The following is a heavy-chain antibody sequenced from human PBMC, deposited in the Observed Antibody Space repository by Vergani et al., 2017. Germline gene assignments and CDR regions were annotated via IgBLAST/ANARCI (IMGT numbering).Heavy chain of an antibody. CDR1: GGSISSGDYY. CDR3: ARDTGIVATIPGNWFDP. V-gene: IGHV4-30-4*01. Sequence: QVQLQESGPGLVKPSQTLSLTCTVSGGSISSGDYYWSWIRQPPGKGLEWIGYIYYSGSTYYNPSLKSRVTISVDTSKNQFSLKLSSVTAADTAVYYCARDTGIVATIPGNWFDPWGQGTLVIVSS. D-gene: IGHD5-12*01. J-gene: IGHJ5*02. CDR2: IYYSGST.